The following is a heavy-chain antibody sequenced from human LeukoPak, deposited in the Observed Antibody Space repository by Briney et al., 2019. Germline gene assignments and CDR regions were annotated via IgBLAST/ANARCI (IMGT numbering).Heavy chain of an antibody. D-gene: IGHD3-22*01. CDR1: GFTFSSYA. CDR3: ARDLSPYYDSSGYWPGDYYYGMDV. J-gene: IGHJ6*02. Sequence: GGSLRLSCAASGFTFSSYAMSWVRQAPGKGLERVSVISGSGSRTSYADSVKGRFTVSRDNAKNSLYLQMNSLRAEDTAVYYCARDLSPYYDSSGYWPGDYYYGMDVWGQGTTVTVSS. CDR2: ISGSGSRT. V-gene: IGHV3-23*01.